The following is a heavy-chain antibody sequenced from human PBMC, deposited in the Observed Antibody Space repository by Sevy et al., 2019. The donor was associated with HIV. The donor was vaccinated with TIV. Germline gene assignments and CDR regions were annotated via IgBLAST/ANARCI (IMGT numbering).Heavy chain of an antibody. J-gene: IGHJ4*02. V-gene: IGHV3-30-3*01. Sequence: GGSLRLSCAASGFTFSSYAMHWVRQAPGKGLEWVAVISYDGSNKYYADSVKGRFTISRDNSKNTLYLQMNSLRAEDTAVYYCARELRFLEWLSFVFDYWGQGNLVTVSS. CDR1: GFTFSSYA. D-gene: IGHD3-3*01. CDR2: ISYDGSNK. CDR3: ARELRFLEWLSFVFDY.